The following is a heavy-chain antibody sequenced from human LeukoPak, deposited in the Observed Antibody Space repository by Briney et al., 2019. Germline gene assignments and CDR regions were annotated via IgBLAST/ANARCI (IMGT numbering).Heavy chain of an antibody. Sequence: GGSLRLSCAASGFTFDDYGMSWIRQAPGKGLEWVSYISSSGSTIYYADSVKGRFTICRDNAKNSLYLQMNSLRAEDTAVYYCARDSNYDFWSGPQYGKPHNWFDPWGQGTLVTVSS. V-gene: IGHV3-11*04. D-gene: IGHD3-3*01. CDR3: ARDSNYDFWSGPQYGKPHNWFDP. CDR1: GFTFDDYG. CDR2: ISSSGSTI. J-gene: IGHJ5*02.